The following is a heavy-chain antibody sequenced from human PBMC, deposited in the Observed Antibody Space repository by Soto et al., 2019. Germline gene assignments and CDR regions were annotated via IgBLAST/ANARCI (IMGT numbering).Heavy chain of an antibody. Sequence: SETLSLTGAVYGGSVNGYYCNWIRQPPWKGLEWIGEINHTGVTHYNPSLKSRVTMSVDTSKNQFSLRLSSVTAADTAIYYCATRITVFALLIHPFDPGGQGTQVTVSS. CDR2: INHTGVT. D-gene: IGHD3-3*01. CDR3: ATRITVFALLIHPFDP. J-gene: IGHJ5*02. V-gene: IGHV4-34*01. CDR1: GGSVNGYY.